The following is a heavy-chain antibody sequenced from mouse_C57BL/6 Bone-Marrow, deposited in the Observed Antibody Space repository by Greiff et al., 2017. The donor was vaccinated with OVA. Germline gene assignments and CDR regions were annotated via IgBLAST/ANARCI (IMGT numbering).Heavy chain of an antibody. CDR2: ISYDGSN. J-gene: IGHJ2*01. D-gene: IGHD1-1*02. Sequence: DVQLQESGPGLVKPSQSLSLTCSVTGYSITSGYYWNWIRQFPGNKLEWMGYISYDGSNNYNPSLKNRISITRDTSKNQFFLKLNSVTTEDTATYYCAVLSYYFDYWGQGTTLTVSS. CDR3: AVLSYYFDY. V-gene: IGHV3-6*01. CDR1: GYSITSGYY.